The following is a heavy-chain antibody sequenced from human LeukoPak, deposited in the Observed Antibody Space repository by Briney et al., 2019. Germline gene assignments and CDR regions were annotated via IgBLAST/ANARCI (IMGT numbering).Heavy chain of an antibody. CDR1: GFTFSSYW. V-gene: IGHV3-23*01. D-gene: IGHD3-22*01. Sequence: GGSLRLSCAASGFTFSSYWMSWVRQAPGKGLEWVSAISGSGGSTYYADSVKGRFTISRDNSKNTLYLQMNSLRAEDTAVYYCAKDGGGYYTWAFDYWGQGTLVTGSS. CDR2: ISGSGGST. J-gene: IGHJ4*02. CDR3: AKDGGGYYTWAFDY.